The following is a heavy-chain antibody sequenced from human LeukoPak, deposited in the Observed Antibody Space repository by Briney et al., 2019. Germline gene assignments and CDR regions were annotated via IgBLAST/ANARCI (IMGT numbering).Heavy chain of an antibody. CDR1: GGSISSYY. Sequence: SETLSLTCTVSGGSISSYYWSWIRQPAGKGLEWIGRIYTSGSTNYNPSLKSRVTMPVDTSKNQFSLKLSSVTAADTAVYYCARRRDGYNWYYFDYWGQGTLVTVSS. J-gene: IGHJ4*02. CDR2: IYTSGST. CDR3: ARRRDGYNWYYFDY. V-gene: IGHV4-4*07. D-gene: IGHD5-24*01.